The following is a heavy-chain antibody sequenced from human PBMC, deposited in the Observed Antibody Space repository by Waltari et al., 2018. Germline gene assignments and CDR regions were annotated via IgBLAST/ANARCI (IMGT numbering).Heavy chain of an antibody. CDR3: AASPGSYFDY. CDR1: GFTFSSYW. CDR2: IKQDGSEK. V-gene: IGHV3-7*01. J-gene: IGHJ4*02. D-gene: IGHD3-10*01. Sequence: EVQLVESGGGLVQPGGSLRLSCAAPGFTFSSYWISWVRRAPGKGLEWVANIKQDGSEKYYVDSVKGRFTISRDNAKNSLYLQMNSLRAEDTAVYYCAASPGSYFDYWGQGTLVTVSS.